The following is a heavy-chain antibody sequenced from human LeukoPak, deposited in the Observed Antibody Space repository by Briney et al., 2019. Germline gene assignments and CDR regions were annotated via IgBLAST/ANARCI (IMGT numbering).Heavy chain of an antibody. Sequence: SVKVSCKASGGTFSSYAISWVRQAPGQGPEWMGRIIPILGIANYAQKFQGRVTITADKSTSTAYMELSSLRSEDTAVYYCARVDVAVAGHEYFQHWGQGTLVTVSS. J-gene: IGHJ1*01. V-gene: IGHV1-69*04. D-gene: IGHD6-19*01. CDR3: ARVDVAVAGHEYFQH. CDR1: GGTFSSYA. CDR2: IIPILGIA.